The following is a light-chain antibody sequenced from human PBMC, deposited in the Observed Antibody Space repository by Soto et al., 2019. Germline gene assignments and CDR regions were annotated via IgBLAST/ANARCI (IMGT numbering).Light chain of an antibody. V-gene: IGKV3-11*01. J-gene: IGKJ4*01. CDR3: QQRSNWPL. CDR1: QSVSSY. Sequence: EIVLTQSPGTLSLSPGDRATLSCRASQSVSSYLAWYQQKPGQAPRLLIYDASNRATGIPARFSGSGSGTDFTLTISSLEPEDFAVYYCQQRSNWPLFGGGTKVDIK. CDR2: DAS.